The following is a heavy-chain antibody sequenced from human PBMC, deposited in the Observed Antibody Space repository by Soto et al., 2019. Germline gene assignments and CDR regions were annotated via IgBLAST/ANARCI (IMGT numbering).Heavy chain of an antibody. D-gene: IGHD4-17*01. CDR2: MSWNSGSI. V-gene: IGHV3-9*01. Sequence: EVQLVESGGGLVQPGRSLRLSCVVSGFSFDDYAMHWVRQVPGKGLEWVSGMSWNSGSIGYADSVRGRITISRDNAKNSLYLQVSSLRTEDTALYYCARGLRPYYYSGMAGWGQGTTVIVSS. CDR3: ARGLRPYYYSGMAG. J-gene: IGHJ6*02. CDR1: GFSFDDYA.